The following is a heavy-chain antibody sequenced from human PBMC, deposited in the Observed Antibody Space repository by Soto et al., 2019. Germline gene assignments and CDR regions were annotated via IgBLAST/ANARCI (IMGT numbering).Heavy chain of an antibody. CDR1: EVYFGYDS. CDR2: ISSKPNRSSYYI. CDR3: ARVRLDYGTRPYVFDN. V-gene: IGHV3-21*01. D-gene: IGHD4-17*01. Sequence: GVLNLPCVGSEVYFGYDSMDRLLKGRVKGLKMVSSISSKPNRSSYYIHYADSVKGRFTISRDNAKNSAYLQMNTLRVADTGVYYCARVRLDYGTRPYVFDNWGQGTLVPVSS. J-gene: IGHJ4*02.